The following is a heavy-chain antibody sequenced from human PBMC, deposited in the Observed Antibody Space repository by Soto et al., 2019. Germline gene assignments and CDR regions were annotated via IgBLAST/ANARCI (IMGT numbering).Heavy chain of an antibody. V-gene: IGHV1-46*01. J-gene: IGHJ6*02. Sequence: EASVKVSCKASGYTFTSYYMHSVRQAPGQGLEWMGIINPIGGSTNYAQKFQGRVTMTRDTSTSTVYMELRSLRSDDTAVYYCAREPRGMDVWGQGTTVPVSS. CDR1: GYTFTSYY. CDR3: AREPRGMDV. CDR2: INPIGGST.